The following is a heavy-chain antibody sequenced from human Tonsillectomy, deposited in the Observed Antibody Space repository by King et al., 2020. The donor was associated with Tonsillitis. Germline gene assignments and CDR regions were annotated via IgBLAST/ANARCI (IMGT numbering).Heavy chain of an antibody. CDR1: GGSFSGYY. CDR3: ARVGGSGSYLSLDS. D-gene: IGHD3-10*01. J-gene: IGHJ4*02. Sequence: LQQWGAGLLKPSETLSLTCAVYGGSFSGYYWSWIRQPPGKGLEWIGEINHSGITKYNPSLKSRVTISVDTSKNQFSLKLSSVTAADTAIYYCARVGGSGSYLSLDSWGRGTLVTVSS. V-gene: IGHV4-34*01. CDR2: INHSGIT.